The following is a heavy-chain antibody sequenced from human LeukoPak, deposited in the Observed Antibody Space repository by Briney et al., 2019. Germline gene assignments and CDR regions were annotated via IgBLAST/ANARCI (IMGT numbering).Heavy chain of an antibody. J-gene: IGHJ5*02. D-gene: IGHD4-17*01. CDR1: GGSFSGYY. CDR3: ATCNGDKYNWFDP. V-gene: IGHV4-34*01. Sequence: SETLSLTCAVYGGSFSGYYWSWIRQPPGKGLEWIGEINHSGSTYYNPSLKSRVTISVDTSKNQFSLKLSSVTAADTAVYYCATCNGDKYNWFDPWGQGTLVTVSS. CDR2: INHSGST.